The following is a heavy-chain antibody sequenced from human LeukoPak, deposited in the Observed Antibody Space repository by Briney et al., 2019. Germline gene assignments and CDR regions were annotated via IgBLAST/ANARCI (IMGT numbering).Heavy chain of an antibody. CDR2: ISWNSGSI. J-gene: IGHJ5*02. V-gene: IGHV3-9*01. CDR3: ARERRIDGYMYRGFDP. Sequence: GGSLRLSCAASGFTFDDYAMHWVRQAPGKGLEWVSGISWNSGSIGYADSVKGRFTISRDNAKNSLYLQMNSLRAEDTAVYYCARERRIDGYMYRGFDPWGQGTLVTVSS. CDR1: GFTFDDYA. D-gene: IGHD5-24*01.